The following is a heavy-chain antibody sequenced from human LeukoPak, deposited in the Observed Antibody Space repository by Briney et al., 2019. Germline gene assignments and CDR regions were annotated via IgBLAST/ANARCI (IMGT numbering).Heavy chain of an antibody. J-gene: IGHJ4*02. Sequence: SETLSLTCTVSGGSDSTSDYYWGWIRQTPGKGLEWIGDIFHNGKTNYNPSLKGRVTISIDTSNNQFSLRLPSVTAADTAVYYCARIFDSWGQGTLVTVSS. CDR1: GGSDSTSDYY. CDR2: IFHNGKT. CDR3: ARIFDS. V-gene: IGHV4-39*07.